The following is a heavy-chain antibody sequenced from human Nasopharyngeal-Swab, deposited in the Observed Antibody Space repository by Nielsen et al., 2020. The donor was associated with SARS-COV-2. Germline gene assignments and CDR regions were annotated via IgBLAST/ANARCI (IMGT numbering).Heavy chain of an antibody. Sequence: GESLKISCAASGFTFSNYAMNWVRQAPGKGLEWVSVVGTSPDTYYADSVKGRFTISRDNAKNSLYLQMNGLRAEDTAVYYCARPLYVDGHHIDYWGQGTLVTVSS. V-gene: IGHV3-69-1*01. CDR2: VGTSPDT. D-gene: IGHD2-8*01. J-gene: IGHJ4*02. CDR3: ARPLYVDGHHIDY. CDR1: GFTFSNYA.